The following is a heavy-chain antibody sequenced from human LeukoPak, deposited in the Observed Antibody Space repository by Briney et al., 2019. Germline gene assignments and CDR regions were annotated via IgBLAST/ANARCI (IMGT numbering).Heavy chain of an antibody. J-gene: IGHJ5*02. Sequence: GGSLRLSCAASGFTFSSYAMHRVRQAPGKGLEGVAVISYDGSNKYYADSVKGRFTISRDNSKNTLYLQMNSLRAEDTAVYYCARDRDSSSEDWFDPWGQGTLVTVSS. CDR2: ISYDGSNK. V-gene: IGHV3-30*01. D-gene: IGHD6-6*01. CDR1: GFTFSSYA. CDR3: ARDRDSSSEDWFDP.